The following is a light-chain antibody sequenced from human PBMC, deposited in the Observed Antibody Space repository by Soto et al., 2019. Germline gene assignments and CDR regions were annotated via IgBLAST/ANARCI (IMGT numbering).Light chain of an antibody. V-gene: IGKV3-15*01. CDR3: QQYNQWPIT. CDR2: RIS. J-gene: IGKJ5*01. CDR1: QSVGSN. Sequence: ERVMTQSPATLSVSPGERATLSCRASQSVGSNLAWYRQKPGQAPRLLIYRISVRAADVPTRFSGSGSGTEFTLTITSLQSEDFGTYYCQQYNQWPITFSQGTRLEIK.